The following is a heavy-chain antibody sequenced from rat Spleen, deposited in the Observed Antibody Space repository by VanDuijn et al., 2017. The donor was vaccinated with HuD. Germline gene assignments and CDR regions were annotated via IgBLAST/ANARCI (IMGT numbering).Heavy chain of an antibody. CDR2: IWGNGNT. D-gene: IGHD1-2*01. CDR1: GFSLSSYG. Sequence: QVQLKESGPGLVQPSQTLSLTCTVSGFSLSSYGVIWVRQPPGKGLEGMGLIWGNGNTNYNSALKSRLSISRDTSNSQVFLKMNSRKTEDTAIYYCTREDYSSSFFDYWGHGVIGTVSS. CDR3: TREDYSSSFFDY. J-gene: IGHJ2*01. V-gene: IGHV2-13*01.